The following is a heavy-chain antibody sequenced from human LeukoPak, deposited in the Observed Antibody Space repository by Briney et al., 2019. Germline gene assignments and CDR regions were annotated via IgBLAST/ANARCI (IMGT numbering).Heavy chain of an antibody. V-gene: IGHV3-74*01. D-gene: IGHD3-22*01. CDR3: ARAHYYDSSGSFDY. J-gene: IGHJ4*02. Sequence: GGSLRLSCAASGFTSSSYWMHWVRQAPGKGLVWVSRINSDGSSTSYADSVKGRFTISRDNAKNTLYLQMNSLRAEDTAVYYCARAHYYDSSGSFDYWGQGTLVTVSS. CDR2: INSDGSST. CDR1: GFTSSSYW.